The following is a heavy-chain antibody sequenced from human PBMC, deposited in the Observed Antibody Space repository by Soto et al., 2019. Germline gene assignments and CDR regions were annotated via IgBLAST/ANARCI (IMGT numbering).Heavy chain of an antibody. CDR3: VRDTAYCSGGTCYSSHDMDV. Sequence: QVQLVESGGGVVQPGRSLRLSCAASGFTFSSYAMHWVRQAPGKGLEWVAVISYDGRNKYYADSVKGRFTISRHNSKNTLYLEMNSLRVEDTAVYHCVRDTAYCSGGTCYSSHDMDVWGQGTTVTVSS. CDR2: ISYDGRNK. CDR1: GFTFSSYA. J-gene: IGHJ6*02. D-gene: IGHD2-15*01. V-gene: IGHV3-30*04.